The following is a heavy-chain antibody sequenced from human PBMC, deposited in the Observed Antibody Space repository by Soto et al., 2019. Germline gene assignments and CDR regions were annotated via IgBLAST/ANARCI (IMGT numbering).Heavy chain of an antibody. J-gene: IGHJ3*02. D-gene: IGHD3-22*01. Sequence: PGESLKISCKGSGYSFTSYWIGWVRQMPGKGLEWMGIIYPGDSDTRYSPSFQGQVTISADNAKNSLYLQMNSLRDEDTAVYYCGGDSSGYFYPDVFDIWGQGTMVTVSS. CDR1: GYSFTSYW. CDR2: IYPGDSDT. CDR3: GGDSSGYFYPDVFDI. V-gene: IGHV5-51*01.